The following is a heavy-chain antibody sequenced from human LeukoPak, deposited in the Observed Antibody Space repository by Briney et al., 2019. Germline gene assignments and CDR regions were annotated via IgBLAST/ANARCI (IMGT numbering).Heavy chain of an antibody. D-gene: IGHD2-2*02. J-gene: IGHJ4*02. V-gene: IGHV3-30*18. CDR3: AKDPGLGYCSSTSCYTFDY. CDR2: ISYDGSNK. CDR1: GFTFSSYG. Sequence: PGGSLRLSCAASGFTFSSYGMHWVRQAPGKGLEWVAVISYDGSNKYYADSVKGRFTISRDNSKNTLYLQMNSLRAEDTAVYYCAKDPGLGYCSSTSCYTFDYWGQGTLVTVSS.